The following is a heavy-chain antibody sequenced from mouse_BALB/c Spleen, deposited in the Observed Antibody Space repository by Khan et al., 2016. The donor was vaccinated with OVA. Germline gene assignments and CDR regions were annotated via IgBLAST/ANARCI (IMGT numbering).Heavy chain of an antibody. Sequence: QVQLKESGPGLVAPSQSLSISCTVSGFSLSRYSIHWLRQPPGKGLEWLGIMWIGGSADYNSALKSRLSISKDNSKSQAFLNMNSPQADDTAMYYCARNRSGGTYWYFDVWGAGTTVTVSS. CDR2: MWIGGSA. V-gene: IGHV2-6-4*01. CDR1: GFSLSRYS. D-gene: IGHD3-3*01. CDR3: ARNRSGGTYWYFDV. J-gene: IGHJ1*01.